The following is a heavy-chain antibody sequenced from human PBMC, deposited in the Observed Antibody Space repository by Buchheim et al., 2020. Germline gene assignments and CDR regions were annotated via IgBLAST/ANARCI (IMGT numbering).Heavy chain of an antibody. D-gene: IGHD6-13*01. CDR1: GFSFSAYS. J-gene: IGHJ4*02. Sequence: EVQLVESGGGLVQPGGSLRLSCAASGFSFSAYSMNWVRQAPGKGLEWISYISSSSSIIFYADSVKGRFTISRDKVSLYLQMNSLRDEDTAVYYCARGGSSWFRDWGQGT. V-gene: IGHV3-48*02. CDR3: ARGGSSWFRD. CDR2: ISSSSSII.